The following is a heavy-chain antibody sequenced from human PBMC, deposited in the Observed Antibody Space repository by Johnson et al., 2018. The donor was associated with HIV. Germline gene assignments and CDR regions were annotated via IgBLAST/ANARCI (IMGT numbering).Heavy chain of an antibody. V-gene: IGHV3-30*03. J-gene: IGHJ3*02. Sequence: QVQLVESGGGVVQPGRSLRLSCAASGLTFSSYGMHWVRQAPGKGLEWVAVISYDGSNKYYADSVKGRFTISRDNSKNTLYLQMNSLGAEDTAVYYCARVVGYKYGSAGDNDAFDIWGQGTMVTVSS. CDR1: GLTFSSYG. CDR3: ARVVGYKYGSAGDNDAFDI. D-gene: IGHD5-18*01. CDR2: ISYDGSNK.